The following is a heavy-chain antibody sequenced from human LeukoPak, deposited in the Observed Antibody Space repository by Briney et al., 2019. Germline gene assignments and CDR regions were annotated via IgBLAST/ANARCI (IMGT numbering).Heavy chain of an antibody. CDR1: GFTFSSHW. CDR3: ARAPGFGDYFDY. Sequence: GGSLRLSCAASGFTFSSHWMSWVRQAPGKGLEWVANIKQDGSEKYYVDSVKGRFTISRDNAKNSLYLQMNSLRAEDTAVYYCARAPGFGDYFDYWGQGTLVTVSS. V-gene: IGHV3-7*01. CDR2: IKQDGSEK. D-gene: IGHD3-16*01. J-gene: IGHJ4*02.